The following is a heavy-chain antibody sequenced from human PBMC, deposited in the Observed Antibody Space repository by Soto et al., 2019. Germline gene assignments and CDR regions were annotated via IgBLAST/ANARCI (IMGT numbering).Heavy chain of an antibody. D-gene: IGHD6-19*01. J-gene: IGHJ4*02. CDR3: TTGPVVAVAVDY. Sequence: GGSLRLSCAASGFTFSNAWVSWVRQAPGKGLEWVGRIKSKTDGGTTDYAAPVKGRFTISRDDSKNTLYLQMNSLKTEDTAVYYCTTGPVVAVAVDYWGQGTLVTVSS. V-gene: IGHV3-15*01. CDR1: GFTFSNAW. CDR2: IKSKTDGGTT.